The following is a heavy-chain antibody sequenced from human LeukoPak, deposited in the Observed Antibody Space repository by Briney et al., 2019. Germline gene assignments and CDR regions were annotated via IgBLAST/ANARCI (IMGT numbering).Heavy chain of an antibody. V-gene: IGHV1-46*01. CDR2: INPSGGST. J-gene: IGHJ4*02. Sequence: ASVKVSCKASGYTFTSYYMHWVRHAPGQGLEWMGIINPSGGSTSYAQKFQGRVTMTRDTSTSTVYMELSSLGSEDTAVYYCARGGITMIVVVIPFDCWGQGTLVTVSS. CDR1: GYTFTSYY. CDR3: ARGGITMIVVVIPFDC. D-gene: IGHD3-22*01.